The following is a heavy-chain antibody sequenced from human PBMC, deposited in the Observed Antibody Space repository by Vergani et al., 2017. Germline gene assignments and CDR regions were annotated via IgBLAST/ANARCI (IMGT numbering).Heavy chain of an antibody. CDR1: GFTVSSNY. Sequence: EVQLVESGGGLVQPGGSLRLSCAASGFTVSSNYMSWVRQAPGKGLEWVSSISSSSSYIYYADSVKGRFTISRDNAKNSLYLQMNSLRAEDTAVYYCGPGYSSSWGAFDSWSQGTMVTVSS. CDR3: GPGYSSSWGAFDS. D-gene: IGHD6-13*01. J-gene: IGHJ3*02. V-gene: IGHV3-21*01. CDR2: ISSSSSYI.